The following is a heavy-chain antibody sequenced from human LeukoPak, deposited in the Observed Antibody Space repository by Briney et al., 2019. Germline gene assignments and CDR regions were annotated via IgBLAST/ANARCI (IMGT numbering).Heavy chain of an antibody. CDR2: IYSGGRT. J-gene: IGHJ3*02. CDR3: ARDSQSFYASFDI. Sequence: SETLSLTCTVSGGSITSGNNYWNWIRQSPGKGLEWIGFIYSGGRTNYNPFLRSRVVISADASKNQISLRVESMTAADTAVYYCARDSQSFYASFDIWGQGTMVTVS. V-gene: IGHV4-30-4*01. D-gene: IGHD1-26*01. CDR1: GGSITSGNNY.